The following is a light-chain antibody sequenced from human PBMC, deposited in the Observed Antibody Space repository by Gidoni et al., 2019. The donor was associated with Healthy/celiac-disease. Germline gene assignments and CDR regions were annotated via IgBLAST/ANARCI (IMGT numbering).Light chain of an antibody. CDR2: LGS. V-gene: IGKV2-28*01. CDR1: QSLLHSIGYNY. Sequence: IVITQPPLSLPVTPGEPASISCRSSQSLLHSIGYNYLDWYLQKPGQSPQLLIYLGSNRASGVPDRFSGSGSGTDFTLKISRVEAEDVGVYYCMQALQTPRTFGQGTKVEIK. J-gene: IGKJ1*01. CDR3: MQALQTPRT.